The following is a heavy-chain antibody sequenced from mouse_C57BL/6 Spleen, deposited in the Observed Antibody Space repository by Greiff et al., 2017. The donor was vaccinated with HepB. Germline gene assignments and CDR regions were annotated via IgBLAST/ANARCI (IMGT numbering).Heavy chain of an antibody. CDR1: GFTFSDYG. D-gene: IGHD2-4*01. Sequence: DVKLVESGGGLVKPGGSLKLSCAASGFTFSDYGMHWVRQAPEKGLEWVAYISSGSSTIYYADTVKGRFTISRDNAKNTLFLQMTSLRSEDTAMYYCARSGLRPWFAYWGQGTLVTVSA. J-gene: IGHJ3*01. V-gene: IGHV5-17*01. CDR3: ARSGLRPWFAY. CDR2: ISSGSSTI.